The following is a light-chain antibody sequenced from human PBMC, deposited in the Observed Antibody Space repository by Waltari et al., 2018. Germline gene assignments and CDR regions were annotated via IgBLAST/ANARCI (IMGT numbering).Light chain of an antibody. CDR2: GGT. CDR3: QQYDDWPMYT. V-gene: IGKV3-15*01. J-gene: IGKJ2*01. Sequence: EVVMIQFPATLSVSPGEGATLSCRASQSVSGKLAWYQQKPGQPPRLLIYGGTTRAPGVPARFSGRGYGTDFSLTISSLQSEDLAVYYCQQYDDWPMYTFGQGTKLEI. CDR1: QSVSGK.